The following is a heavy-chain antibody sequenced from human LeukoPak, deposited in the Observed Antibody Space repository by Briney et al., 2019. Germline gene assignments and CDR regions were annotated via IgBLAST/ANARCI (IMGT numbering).Heavy chain of an antibody. CDR1: GGSFSGYY. Sequence: SETLSLTCAVYGGSFSGYYWSWVRQPPGKGLEWIGEINHSGSTNYNPSLKSRVTISVDTSKNQFSLKLSSVTAADTAVYYCARRSTYYDILTGYYKYFDYWGQGTLVTVSS. CDR3: ARRSTYYDILTGYYKYFDY. D-gene: IGHD3-9*01. CDR2: INHSGST. J-gene: IGHJ4*02. V-gene: IGHV4-34*01.